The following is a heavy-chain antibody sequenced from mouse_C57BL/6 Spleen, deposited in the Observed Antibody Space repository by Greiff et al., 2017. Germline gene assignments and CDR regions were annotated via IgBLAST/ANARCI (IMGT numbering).Heavy chain of an antibody. V-gene: IGHV1-81*01. CDR2: IYPRSGNT. J-gene: IGHJ1*03. D-gene: IGHD1-1*01. Sequence: VQLQQSGAELARPGASVKLSCKASGYTFTSYGISWVKQRTGQGLEWIGEIYPRSGNTYYNEKFKGKATLTADKSSSTAYMELRSLTSEDSAVYFCARRGIYYVSSRYWYFDVWGTGTTVTVSS. CDR3: ARRGIYYVSSRYWYFDV. CDR1: GYTFTSYG.